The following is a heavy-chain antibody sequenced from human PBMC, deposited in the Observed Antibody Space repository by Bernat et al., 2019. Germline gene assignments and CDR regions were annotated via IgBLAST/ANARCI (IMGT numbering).Heavy chain of an antibody. CDR2: ISSSSSYT. V-gene: IGHV3-11*05. CDR1: GFTFSDYY. CDR3: ARGTSTSAPYMDV. Sequence: QVQLVESGGGLVKPGGSLRLSCAASGFTFSDYYMSWIRQAPGKGLDWVSYISSSSSYTNCAESVKGRFTISRDNAKNSLYRQMNSVRAEDTAVDYCARGTSTSAPYMDVWGKGTTVTVSS. J-gene: IGHJ6*03.